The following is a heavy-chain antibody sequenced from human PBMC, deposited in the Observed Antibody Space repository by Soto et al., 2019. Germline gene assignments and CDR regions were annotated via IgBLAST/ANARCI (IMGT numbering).Heavy chain of an antibody. CDR2: IYYSGST. Sequence: SETLSLTCTVSGGSISSSSYYWGWIRQAPGKGLEWIGRIYYSGSTYYNPSLKSRVTISVDTSKNQFSLKLSSVTAADTAVYYCASPSSPRAVAGNYYYYGMDVWGQGTTVTVSS. J-gene: IGHJ6*02. V-gene: IGHV4-39*01. D-gene: IGHD6-19*01. CDR1: GGSISSSSYY. CDR3: ASPSSPRAVAGNYYYYGMDV.